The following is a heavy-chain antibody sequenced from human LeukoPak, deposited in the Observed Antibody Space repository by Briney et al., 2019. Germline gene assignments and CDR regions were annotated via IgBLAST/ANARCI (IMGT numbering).Heavy chain of an antibody. J-gene: IGHJ4*02. CDR2: ISGSGGST. V-gene: IGHV3-23*01. CDR3: AKCSGGTCYSSLDY. Sequence: GSLLLSCAASGFTFSSYAMSWVRQAPGKGLEGVSGISGSGGSTYYADSVKGRFTISRDNSKNTLYLQMNSLRAGDTAVYYCAKCSGGTCYSSLDYWGQGTLVTVSS. CDR1: GFTFSSYA. D-gene: IGHD2-15*01.